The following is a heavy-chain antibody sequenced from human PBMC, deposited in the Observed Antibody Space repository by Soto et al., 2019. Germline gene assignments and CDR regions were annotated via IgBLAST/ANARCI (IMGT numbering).Heavy chain of an antibody. J-gene: IGHJ4*02. CDR1: VFTCSDYW. CDR2: IKKDGGGE. D-gene: IGHD4-17*01. V-gene: IGHV3-7*03. CDR3: VREWGRLPPDY. Sequence: PWWSLRLSCAGSVFTCSDYWMNWVRQAPGKGLEWVANIKKDGGGELYVDSVKGRFTISRDNAKNSLFLQMNSLRAEDTAVYYCVREWGRLPPDYWGQGSLVTVSS.